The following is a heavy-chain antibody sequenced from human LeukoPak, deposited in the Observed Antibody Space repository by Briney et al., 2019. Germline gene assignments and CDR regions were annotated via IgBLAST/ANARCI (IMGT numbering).Heavy chain of an antibody. J-gene: IGHJ4*02. D-gene: IGHD2-8*01. CDR1: GGSISSYY. Sequence: SETLSLTCTVSGGSISSYYWSWIRQPPGKGLEWIGYIYYSGSTNYNPSLKSRVTISVDASKNQFSLKLSSVTAADTAVYYCARVRQMVQDYWGQGTLVTVSS. V-gene: IGHV4-59*01. CDR3: ARVRQMVQDY. CDR2: IYYSGST.